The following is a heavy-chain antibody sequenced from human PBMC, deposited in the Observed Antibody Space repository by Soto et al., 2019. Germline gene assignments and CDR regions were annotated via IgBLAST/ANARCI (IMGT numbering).Heavy chain of an antibody. Sequence: GASVKVYCPSSGYTFTSYGISWVRQAPGQGLEWMGWISAYNGNTNYAQKLQGRVTMTTDTSTSTAYMELRSLRSDDTAVYYCAREAVAGIYYYYYGMDFWGKGT. CDR1: GYTFTSYG. CDR3: AREAVAGIYYYYYGMDF. CDR2: ISAYNGNT. J-gene: IGHJ6*04. V-gene: IGHV1-18*01. D-gene: IGHD6-19*01.